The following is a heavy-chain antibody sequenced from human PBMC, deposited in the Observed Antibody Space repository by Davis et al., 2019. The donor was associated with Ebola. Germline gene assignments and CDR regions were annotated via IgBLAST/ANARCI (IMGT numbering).Heavy chain of an antibody. D-gene: IGHD2/OR15-2a*01. Sequence: GESLKISCQSSGYTFTTYWIAWVRQLPGKGLEWMGLIYPGDSETSYSPSFQGQATISVDKSLSITYLQWSTLKASDTAMYYCARLPRGYFDQGYGLDVWGQGTTVTVSS. CDR2: IYPGDSET. J-gene: IGHJ6*02. CDR3: ARLPRGYFDQGYGLDV. V-gene: IGHV5-51*01. CDR1: GYTFTTYW.